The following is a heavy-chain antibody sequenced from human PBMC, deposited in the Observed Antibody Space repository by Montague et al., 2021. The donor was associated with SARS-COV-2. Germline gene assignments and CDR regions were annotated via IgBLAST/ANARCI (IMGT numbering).Heavy chain of an antibody. Sequence: PALVKPTQTLTLTCTFSGFSLSTSGVGVGWIRQPPGKALEWLALIYWDDDKRYSPSLKRRLTITKDTSKNQVVLTMTNMDPVDTATYYCARRNPSFAGTYFDYWGQGTLVTVSS. CDR3: ARRNPSFAGTYFDY. D-gene: IGHD3-16*02. CDR1: GFSLSTSGVG. V-gene: IGHV2-5*02. CDR2: IYWDDDK. J-gene: IGHJ4*02.